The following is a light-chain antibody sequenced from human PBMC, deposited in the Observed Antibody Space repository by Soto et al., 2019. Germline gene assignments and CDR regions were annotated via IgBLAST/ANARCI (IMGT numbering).Light chain of an antibody. Sequence: EIVMTQSPTTLSVSPGERATLSCRSSHTVSGNLAWYQHKPGQAPRLLIYDASTRAAGVPARFSGSGSGKEFTLTISSLQSEDFAVYYCQQYNILPPFTFGPGTKVDIK. V-gene: IGKV3-15*01. CDR3: QQYNILPPFT. J-gene: IGKJ3*01. CDR2: DAS. CDR1: HTVSGN.